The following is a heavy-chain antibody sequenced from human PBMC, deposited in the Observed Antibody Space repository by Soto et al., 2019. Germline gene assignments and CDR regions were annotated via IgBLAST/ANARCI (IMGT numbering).Heavy chain of an antibody. CDR3: ARVPSYVYGMDV. Sequence: ASVKVSCTASGYTFTSYAMHWVRQAPGQRLEWMGWINAGNGNTKYSQKFQGRVTITRDTSASTAYMELSSLRSEDTAVYYCARVPSYVYGMDVWGQGTTVTVSS. V-gene: IGHV1-3*01. J-gene: IGHJ6*02. CDR1: GYTFTSYA. CDR2: INAGNGNT. D-gene: IGHD3-10*02.